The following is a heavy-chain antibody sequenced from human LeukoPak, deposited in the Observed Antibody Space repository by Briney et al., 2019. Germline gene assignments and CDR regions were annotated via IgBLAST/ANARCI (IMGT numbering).Heavy chain of an antibody. V-gene: IGHV1-2*02. CDR2: INPNSGGT. CDR3: ARTYRIVVVPAAFGY. D-gene: IGHD2-2*01. J-gene: IGHJ4*02. CDR1: GYTFTGYY. Sequence: ASVKVSCNASGYTFTGYYMHWVRQAPGQGLEWMGWINPNSGGTNYAQKFQGRVTMTRDTSISTAYMELSRLRSDDTAVYYCARTYRIVVVPAAFGYWGQGTLVTVSS.